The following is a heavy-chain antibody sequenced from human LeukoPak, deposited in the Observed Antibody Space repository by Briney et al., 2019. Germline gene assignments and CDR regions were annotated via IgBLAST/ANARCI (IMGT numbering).Heavy chain of an antibody. Sequence: ASVTVSCTASGYTFIDYYIHWVRQAPGQGLEWMGRINPNSGGTNYAQKFQGRVTMTGDTSISTAYMELSRLRSDDTAVFYCARDPWGGDIVVVPAAIHDPWGQGTLVTVSS. CDR2: INPNSGGT. CDR1: GYTFIDYY. V-gene: IGHV1-2*06. J-gene: IGHJ5*02. CDR3: ARDPWGGDIVVVPAAIHDP. D-gene: IGHD2-2*01.